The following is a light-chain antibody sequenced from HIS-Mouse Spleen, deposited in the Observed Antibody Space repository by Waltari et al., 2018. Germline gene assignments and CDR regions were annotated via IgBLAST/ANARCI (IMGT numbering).Light chain of an antibody. CDR2: EDS. Sequence: SYDLTKPPSVSVSPGQTARITCPGDALPKKYAYWYQQKSGQAPVLVIYEDSKRPSGIPERFSGSSSGTVATLTISGAQVEDEADYYCYSTDSSGNHRVFGGGTKLTVL. J-gene: IGLJ2*01. V-gene: IGLV3-10*01. CDR1: ALPKKY. CDR3: YSTDSSGNHRV.